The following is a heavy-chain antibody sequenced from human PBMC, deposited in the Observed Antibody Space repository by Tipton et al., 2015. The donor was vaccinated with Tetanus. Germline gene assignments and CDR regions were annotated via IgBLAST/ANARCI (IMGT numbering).Heavy chain of an antibody. V-gene: IGHV3-21*06. Sequence: LVQSGGGLVKPGGSLRLSCAASGFTFSSYSMNWVRQAPGKGLEWVSSISSSSSYIYYADSVKGRFTISRDNAKNSLYLQMNSLRADDTALYYCAREGSSGWFDPWGRGTLVTVSS. J-gene: IGHJ5*02. D-gene: IGHD1-26*01. CDR1: GFTFSSYS. CDR2: ISSSSSYI. CDR3: AREGSSGWFDP.